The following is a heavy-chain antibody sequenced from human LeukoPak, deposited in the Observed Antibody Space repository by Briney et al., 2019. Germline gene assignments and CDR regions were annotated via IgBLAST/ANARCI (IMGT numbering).Heavy chain of an antibody. D-gene: IGHD2-2*01. V-gene: IGHV3-66*01. CDR1: GFTVSTNY. J-gene: IGHJ4*02. Sequence: GGSLRLFCAASGFTVSTNYMCWVRQAPGKGLEWVSVIYSGGSTYYADSVRGRFTISRDKSKNTLYLQMNSLRAEDTAVYYCARDSPRSTSWGHWGQGILVTVSS. CDR2: IYSGGST. CDR3: ARDSPRSTSWGH.